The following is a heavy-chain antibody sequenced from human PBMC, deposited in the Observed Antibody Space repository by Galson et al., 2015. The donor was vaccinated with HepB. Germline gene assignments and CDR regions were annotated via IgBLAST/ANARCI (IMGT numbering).Heavy chain of an antibody. V-gene: IGHV5-51*01. CDR2: IYPDDSGT. D-gene: IGHD2/OR15-2a*01. CDR1: GYSFTTYW. CDR3: ARRARDFYIDY. J-gene: IGHJ4*02. Sequence: QSGAEVKKPGESLKISCKGSGYSFTTYWIGWVRQMPGKGLEWMGIIYPDDSGTRYSPSFQGQVTISADKSISTAYLEWSSLEASDTAMYYCARRARDFYIDYWGQGTPVTVSS.